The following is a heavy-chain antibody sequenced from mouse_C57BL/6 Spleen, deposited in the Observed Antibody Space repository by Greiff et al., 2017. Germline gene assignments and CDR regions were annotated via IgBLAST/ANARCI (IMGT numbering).Heavy chain of an antibody. CDR1: GFTFSDYY. J-gene: IGHJ3*01. CDR2: ISNGGGST. D-gene: IGHD2-1*01. CDR3: ARRGNSAWFAY. V-gene: IGHV5-12*01. Sequence: EVKLMESGGGLVQPGGSLKLSCAASGFTFSDYYMYWVRQTPEKRLEWVAYISNGGGSTYYPDTVKGRLTISRDNAKNTLYLQMSRLKSEDTAMYYCARRGNSAWFAYWGQGTLVTVSA.